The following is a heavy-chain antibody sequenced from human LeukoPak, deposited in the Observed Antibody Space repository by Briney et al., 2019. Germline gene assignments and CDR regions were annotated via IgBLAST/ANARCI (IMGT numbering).Heavy chain of an antibody. CDR1: GFTFSSYD. CDR2: ISGSTGST. Sequence: PGGSLRLSCAASGFTFSSYDMSWVRQAPGKGLEWVSAISGSTGSTYYADSVKGRFTTSRDNAKNSLYLQMNSLRAEDTAVYYCARDDILTGYSGLLDYWGQGTLVTVSS. D-gene: IGHD3-9*01. CDR3: ARDDILTGYSGLLDY. J-gene: IGHJ4*02. V-gene: IGHV3-23*01.